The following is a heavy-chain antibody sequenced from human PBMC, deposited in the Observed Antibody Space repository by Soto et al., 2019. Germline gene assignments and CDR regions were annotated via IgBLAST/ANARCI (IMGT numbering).Heavy chain of an antibody. CDR3: ARIRTLYYYESSGRPVDY. D-gene: IGHD3-22*01. CDR1: GFTFSSYS. Sequence: EVQLVESGGGLVKPGGSLRLSCAASGFTFSSYSMNWVRQAPGKGLEWVSSISSSSSYIYYADSVKGRFTISRDNAKNSLYLQMNSLRAEDTAVYYCARIRTLYYYESSGRPVDYWGQGTLVTVSS. J-gene: IGHJ4*02. V-gene: IGHV3-21*01. CDR2: ISSSSSYI.